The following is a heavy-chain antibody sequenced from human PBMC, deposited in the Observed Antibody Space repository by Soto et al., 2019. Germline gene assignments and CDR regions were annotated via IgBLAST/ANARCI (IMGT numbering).Heavy chain of an antibody. D-gene: IGHD5-18*01. CDR1: GFTFDDYA. CDR2: ISWNSGSI. J-gene: IGHJ4*02. Sequence: GGSLRLSCAASGFTFDDYAMHWVRQAPGKGLEWVSGISWNSGSIGYADSVKGRFTIYRDNAKNSLYLQMNSLRAEDTALYYCAKAQSPYSSGTGGNFDYWGQGTLVTVSS. CDR3: AKAQSPYSSGTGGNFDY. V-gene: IGHV3-9*01.